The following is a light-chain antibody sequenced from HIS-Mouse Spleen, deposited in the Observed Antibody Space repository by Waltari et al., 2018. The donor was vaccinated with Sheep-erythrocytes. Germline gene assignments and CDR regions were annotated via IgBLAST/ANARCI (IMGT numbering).Light chain of an antibody. CDR1: SSNIGSNT. V-gene: IGLV1-44*01. Sequence: QSVLTQPPSASGTPGQRVTISCSGSSSNIGSNTVNWYQQLPGTAPKLLIYSNNQRPSGVPDRFPGSKSGTSASLAISGLQSEDEADYYCCSYAGSYNHVFATGTKVTVL. J-gene: IGLJ1*01. CDR3: CSYAGSYNHV. CDR2: SNN.